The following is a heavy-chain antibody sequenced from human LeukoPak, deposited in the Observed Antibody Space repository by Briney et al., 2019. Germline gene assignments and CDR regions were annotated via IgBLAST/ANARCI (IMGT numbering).Heavy chain of an antibody. D-gene: IGHD3-10*01. CDR3: AKVVFVLTNLYYFDC. CDR1: GFTFSSYA. CDR2: ISGSAGGT. V-gene: IGHV3-23*01. Sequence: GGSLRLSCAASGFTFSSYAMSWVRQAPGKGLEWVSGISGSAGGTYYADSVKGRFTISRDNSKNTLYLQMNSLRAEDTAVYFCAKVVFVLTNLYYFDCWGQGTLVTVSS. J-gene: IGHJ4*02.